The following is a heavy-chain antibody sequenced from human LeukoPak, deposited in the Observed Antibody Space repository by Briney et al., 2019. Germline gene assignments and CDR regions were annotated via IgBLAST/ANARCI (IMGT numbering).Heavy chain of an antibody. Sequence: TSETLSLTCTVSGGSISSSNWWSWVRQPPGKGLEWIGEIYHSGSTNYNPSLKSRVTISVDTSKNQFSLKLSSVTAADTAVYYCARHVMGGSYHNWFDPWGQGTLVTVSS. CDR2: IYHSGST. CDR1: GGSISSSNW. D-gene: IGHD1-26*01. V-gene: IGHV4-4*02. J-gene: IGHJ5*02. CDR3: ARHVMGGSYHNWFDP.